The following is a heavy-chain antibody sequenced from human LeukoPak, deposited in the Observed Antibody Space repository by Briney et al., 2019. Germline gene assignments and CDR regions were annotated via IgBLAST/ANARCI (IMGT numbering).Heavy chain of an antibody. J-gene: IGHJ4*02. CDR1: GLPFSSYA. Sequence: PGGSLTLSCAASGLPFSSYAMSWVRQAPGKGLEWVSGISGSGGGTYYADSVKGRFTISRDNSKNTLYLQMNSLRAEDTAVYYCAKGSYSGSYAYFDYWGQGTLVTVSS. CDR3: AKGSYSGSYAYFDY. D-gene: IGHD1-26*01. V-gene: IGHV3-23*01. CDR2: ISGSGGGT.